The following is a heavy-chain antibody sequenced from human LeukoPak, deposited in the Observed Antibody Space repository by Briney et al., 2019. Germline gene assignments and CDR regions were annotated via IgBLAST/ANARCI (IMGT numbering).Heavy chain of an antibody. V-gene: IGHV3-15*01. CDR2: IKSKTDGGTT. CDR1: GFTFSTSP. CDR3: TTGRGRTAMVTAPGY. Sequence: KPGGSLRLSCAASGFTFSTSPMHWVRQAPGKGLEWVGRIKSKTDGGTTDYAAPVKGRFTISRDDSKNTLYLQMNSLKTEDTAVYYCTTGRGRTAMVTAPGYWGQGTLVTVSS. J-gene: IGHJ4*02. D-gene: IGHD5-18*01.